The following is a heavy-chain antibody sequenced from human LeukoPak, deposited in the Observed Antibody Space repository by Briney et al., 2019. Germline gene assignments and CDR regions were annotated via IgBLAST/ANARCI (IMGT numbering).Heavy chain of an antibody. CDR1: GFSLTTSGVG. J-gene: IGHJ3*02. CDR2: IYYSGSN. Sequence: SGPTLVNPTQTLTLTCTFSGFSLTTSGVGVGWIRQPPGKGLEWIGYIYYSGSNNYNPSLKSRVTISVDTSKNQFSLKLSSVTAADTAVYYCARRWKNEAAFDIWGQGTMVTVSS. V-gene: IGHV4-28*02. D-gene: IGHD1/OR15-1a*01. CDR3: ARRWKNEAAFDI.